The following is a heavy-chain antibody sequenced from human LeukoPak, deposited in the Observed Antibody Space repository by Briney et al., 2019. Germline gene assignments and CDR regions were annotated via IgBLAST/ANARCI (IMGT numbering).Heavy chain of an antibody. V-gene: IGHV3-30*18. CDR3: AKDQGYSGYDPLDY. Sequence: PGGSLRLSCAASGFTFSSYGMHWVRQAPGKGLEWVAVISYDGSNKYYADSVKGRFTSSRDNSKNTLYLQMNSLRAEDTAVYYCAKDQGYSGYDPLDYWGQGTLVTVSS. J-gene: IGHJ4*02. CDR2: ISYDGSNK. D-gene: IGHD5-12*01. CDR1: GFTFSSYG.